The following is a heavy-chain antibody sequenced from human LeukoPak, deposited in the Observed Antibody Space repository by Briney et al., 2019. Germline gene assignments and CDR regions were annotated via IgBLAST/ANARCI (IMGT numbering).Heavy chain of an antibody. CDR2: IIPIFGTA. J-gene: IGHJ4*02. D-gene: IGHD4-17*01. Sequence: SVKVSCKASGGTFSSYAISWERQAPGQGLEWMGGIIPIFGTANYAQKFQGRVTITADESTSTAYMELSSLRSEDTAVYYCAREVSRLTTVTNYYFDYWGQGTLVTVSS. CDR3: AREVSRLTTVTNYYFDY. V-gene: IGHV1-69*13. CDR1: GGTFSSYA.